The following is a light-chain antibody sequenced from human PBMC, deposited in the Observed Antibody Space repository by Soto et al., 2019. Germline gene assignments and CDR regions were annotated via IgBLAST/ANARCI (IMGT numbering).Light chain of an antibody. CDR1: QNITGS. V-gene: IGKV1-39*01. Sequence: DIQMTQSPSSLSESVGDRVTITCRASQNITGSLNWYQQRPGKAPNLLIYNSNSLQSGVPPRFSGSGSGTDFTLPISSRQTEDFATYYCQQTYSIPITFVQGTRLDIK. CDR3: QQTYSIPIT. J-gene: IGKJ5*01. CDR2: NSN.